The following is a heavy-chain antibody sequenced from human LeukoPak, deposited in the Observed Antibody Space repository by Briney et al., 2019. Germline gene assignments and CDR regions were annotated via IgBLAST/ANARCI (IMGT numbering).Heavy chain of an antibody. V-gene: IGHV3-74*01. CDR3: ARDIPHNWLDS. D-gene: IGHD2-21*01. Sequence: GGSLRLSCTASGLTFSTYRMHWVRQAPGKGLEWVARVEKNGKSVYADSVRGRFTISRDIATNMMYLQMNSLKADDTAVYYCARDIPHNWLDSWGQGTLVIVSS. CDR1: GLTFSTYR. CDR2: VEKNGKSV. J-gene: IGHJ5*01.